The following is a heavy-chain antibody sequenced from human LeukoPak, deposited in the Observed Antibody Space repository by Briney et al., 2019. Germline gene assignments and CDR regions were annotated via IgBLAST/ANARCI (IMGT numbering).Heavy chain of an antibody. V-gene: IGHV1-2*02. D-gene: IGHD1-26*01. Sequence: ASVKVSCKASGYTFTCYYMHWVRQASGQGREGMGWINPNNGDTAYAQKFQGRVTITRVTSISTAYMELSRLTSDDTAVFYCARGRSEGDTGTYLEDYWGQGTLVTVSS. CDR3: ARGRSEGDTGTYLEDY. CDR1: GYTFTCYY. J-gene: IGHJ4*02. CDR2: INPNNGDT.